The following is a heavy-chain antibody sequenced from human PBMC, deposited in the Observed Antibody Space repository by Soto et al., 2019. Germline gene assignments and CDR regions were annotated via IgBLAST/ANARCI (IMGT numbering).Heavy chain of an antibody. V-gene: IGHV1-3*01. CDR3: SREAIVSENWFDP. CDR2: LNPNTGNI. D-gene: IGHD1-26*01. CDR1: GYTCVDYA. Sequence: QVQLVQSGAEVKRPGASVKVSCRASGYTCVDYALHWGRQAPGQGLEWVGWLNPNTGNIKYSHKFEDRVSIARDTATSTAYMELRGLRSEDTAVYFCSREAIVSENWFDPWGQGTLVTVSS. J-gene: IGHJ5*02.